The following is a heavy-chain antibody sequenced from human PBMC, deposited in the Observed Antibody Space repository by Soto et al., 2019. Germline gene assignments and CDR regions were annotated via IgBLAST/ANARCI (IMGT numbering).Heavy chain of an antibody. J-gene: IGHJ4*02. V-gene: IGHV3-30*18. CDR2: ISYDGSNK. Sequence: PGGSLRLSCAASGFTFSSYGMHWVRQAPGKGLEWVAVISYDGSNKYYADSVKGRFTISRDNSKNTLYLQMNSLRAEDTAVYYCAKDISGSYPVYYFDYWGQGTLVTVS. D-gene: IGHD1-26*01. CDR1: GFTFSSYG. CDR3: AKDISGSYPVYYFDY.